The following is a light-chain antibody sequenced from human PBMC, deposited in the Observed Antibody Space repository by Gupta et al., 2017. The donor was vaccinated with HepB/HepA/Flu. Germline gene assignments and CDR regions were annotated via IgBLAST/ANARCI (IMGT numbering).Light chain of an antibody. CDR2: GKN. CDR3: NSRDSSGNNHVV. CDR1: SLRSYY. Sequence: SSELTQDPAVSVALGQTVRITCQGDSLRSYYASWYQQKPGQAPVLVIYGKNNRPSGIPDRFSGSSSGTTAALTITGAQAEEEAAYYYNSRDSSGNNHVVFGGGTKLTVL. J-gene: IGLJ2*01. V-gene: IGLV3-19*01.